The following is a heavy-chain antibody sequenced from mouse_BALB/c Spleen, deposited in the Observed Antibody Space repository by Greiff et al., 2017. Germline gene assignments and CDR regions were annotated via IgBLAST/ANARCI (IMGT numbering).Heavy chain of an antibody. D-gene: IGHD2-4*01. CDR1: GFTFSNYW. J-gene: IGHJ4*01. Sequence: EVKLMESGGGLVQPGGSMKLSCVASGFTFSNYWMNWVRQSPEKGLEWVAEIRLKSNNYATHYAESVKGRFTISRDDSKSSVYLQMNNLRAEDTGIYYCTRGGYYDYAWDYAMDYWGQGTSVTVSS. CDR3: TRGGYYDYAWDYAMDY. V-gene: IGHV6-6*02. CDR2: IRLKSNNYAT.